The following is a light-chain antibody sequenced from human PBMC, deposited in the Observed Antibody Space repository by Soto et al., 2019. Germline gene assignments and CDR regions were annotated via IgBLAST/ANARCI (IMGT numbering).Light chain of an antibody. CDR1: QSVFYGSNNKNY. J-gene: IGKJ3*01. CDR2: CAS. Sequence: DIVMTQSPDSLAVSLGERATINCKSSQSVFYGSNNKNYLAWYQQKPGQPPKLLIYCASTRESGVPDRFGGSGSGTDFSLTISSLLAEDVAVYYCQQYYISPVTVGPGTRVDVK. V-gene: IGKV4-1*01. CDR3: QQYYISPVT.